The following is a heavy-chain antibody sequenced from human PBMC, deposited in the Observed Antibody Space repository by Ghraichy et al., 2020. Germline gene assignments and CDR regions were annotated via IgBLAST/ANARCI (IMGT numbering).Heavy chain of an antibody. CDR2: IYYSGST. J-gene: IGHJ6*02. Sequence: SETLSLTCTVSGDSISSYYWSWIRQPPGKGLEWIGYIYYSGSTNYNPSLKSRVTISVDTSKNQFSLKLSSVTAADTAVYYCARVNLAKGFYYYGMDVWGQGTTVTVSS. CDR3: ARVNLAKGFYYYGMDV. CDR1: GDSISSYY. D-gene: IGHD3-3*02. V-gene: IGHV4-59*01.